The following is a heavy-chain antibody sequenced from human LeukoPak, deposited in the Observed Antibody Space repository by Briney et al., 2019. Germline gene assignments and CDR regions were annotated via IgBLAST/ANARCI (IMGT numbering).Heavy chain of an antibody. Sequence: SETLSLTCTVSGYSISSGYYWGWIRQPPGKGLEWIGSIYHSGSTYYNPSLKGRVTISVDTSKNQFSLKLSSVTAADTAVYYCARGPSKVTSDYWGQGTLVTVSS. J-gene: IGHJ4*02. CDR1: GYSISSGYY. V-gene: IGHV4-38-2*02. CDR2: IYHSGST. CDR3: ARGPSKVTSDY. D-gene: IGHD4-11*01.